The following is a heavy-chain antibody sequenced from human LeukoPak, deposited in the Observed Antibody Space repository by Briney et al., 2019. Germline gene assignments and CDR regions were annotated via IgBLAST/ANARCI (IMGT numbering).Heavy chain of an antibody. V-gene: IGHV3-53*01. D-gene: IGHD2-2*01. CDR1: GFTVSSNY. CDR2: IYSGGST. Sequence: GGSLRLSCAASGFTVSSNYMSWVRQAPGKGLEWVSVIYSGGSTYYADSVKGRFTISRDNAKNSLYLQMNSLRAEDTAVYYCARDGGYCSSPNCHIDYWGQGTLVTVSS. J-gene: IGHJ4*02. CDR3: ARDGGYCSSPNCHIDY.